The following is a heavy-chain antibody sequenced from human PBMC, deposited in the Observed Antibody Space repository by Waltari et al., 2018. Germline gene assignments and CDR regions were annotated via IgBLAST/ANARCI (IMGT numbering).Heavy chain of an antibody. V-gene: IGHV3-23*04. D-gene: IGHD3-3*01. Sequence: EVQLVESGGGLVQPGGSLRLSCAASGFTFSSYAMSWVRQAPGKGLEWVSAISGSGGSTYYADSVKGRFTISRDNSKNTLYLQMNSLRAEDTAVYYCAKARPLTDYDFWSPLEDYYYYMDVWGKGTTVTVSS. J-gene: IGHJ6*03. CDR2: ISGSGGST. CDR3: AKARPLTDYDFWSPLEDYYYYMDV. CDR1: GFTFSSYA.